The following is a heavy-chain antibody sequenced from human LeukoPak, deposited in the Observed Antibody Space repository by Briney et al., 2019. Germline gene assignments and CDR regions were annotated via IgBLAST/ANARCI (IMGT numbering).Heavy chain of an antibody. CDR2: INPNSGGT. Sequence: ALVKVSCKASGYTFTGYYMHWVRQAPGQGLEWMGWINPNSGGTNYAQKFQGRVTMTRDTSISTAYMELSRLRSDDTAVYYCARVGDTAMPPRSYYYYMDVWGKGTTVTVSS. CDR3: ARVGDTAMPPRSYYYYMDV. J-gene: IGHJ6*03. V-gene: IGHV1-2*02. CDR1: GYTFTGYY. D-gene: IGHD5-18*01.